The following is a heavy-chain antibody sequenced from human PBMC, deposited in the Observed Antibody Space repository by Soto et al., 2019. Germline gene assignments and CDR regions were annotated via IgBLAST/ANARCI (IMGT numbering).Heavy chain of an antibody. Sequence: QITLKESGPTLVEATQTLTLTCSFSGFSLATIGAGVAWVRQPPGKALEWLALIDWSDDKRYRPSLTHRLATPQDTSKSHVVLTMTSVDPSDPATYYCTHSRISISGATFDHWGQGALVTVSS. J-gene: IGHJ4*02. V-gene: IGHV2-5*01. CDR2: IDWSDDK. CDR3: THSRISISGATFDH. CDR1: GFSLATIGAG. D-gene: IGHD3-3*01.